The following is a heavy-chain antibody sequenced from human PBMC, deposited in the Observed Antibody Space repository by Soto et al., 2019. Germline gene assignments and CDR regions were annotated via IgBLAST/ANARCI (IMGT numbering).Heavy chain of an antibody. J-gene: IGHJ6*02. CDR2: IYPGDSDT. V-gene: IGHV5-51*01. CDR3: ARHSFGLRYFDWFPAGYYYGMDV. CDR1: GYSFTSYW. D-gene: IGHD3-9*01. Sequence: GESLKISCKGSGYSFTSYWIGWVRQMPGKGLEWMGIIYPGDSDTRYSPSFQGQVTISADKSISTAYLQWSSLKASDTAMYYCARHSFGLRYFDWFPAGYYYGMDVWGQGTTVTVSS.